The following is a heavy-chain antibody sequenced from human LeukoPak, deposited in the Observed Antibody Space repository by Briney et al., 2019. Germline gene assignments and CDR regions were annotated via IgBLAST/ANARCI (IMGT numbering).Heavy chain of an antibody. CDR1: GFTVSSNY. V-gene: IGHV3-53*01. D-gene: IGHD3-16*01. CDR3: APRLPTYYDYVWGTS. J-gene: IGHJ4*02. Sequence: GGSLRLSCAASGFTVSSNYMSWVRQAPGKGLEWVSVIYSGGSTYYTDSVKGRFTISRDNSKNTLYLQMNSLRAEDTAVYYCAPRLPTYYDYVWGTSGGQGTLVTVSS. CDR2: IYSGGST.